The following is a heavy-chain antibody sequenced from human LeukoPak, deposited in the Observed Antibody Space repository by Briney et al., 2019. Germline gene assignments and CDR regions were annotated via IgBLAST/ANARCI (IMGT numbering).Heavy chain of an antibody. D-gene: IGHD3-9*01. CDR3: ARAQNYDILTGYSY. V-gene: IGHV1-18*01. J-gene: IGHJ4*02. Sequence: ASVKVSCKASGYTFTSYGISWVRQAPGQGLEWMGWISAYNGNTNYAQKLQGRVTMTTDTSTSAAYMELRSLRSDDTAVYYCARAQNYDILTGYSYWGQGTLVTVSS. CDR1: GYTFTSYG. CDR2: ISAYNGNT.